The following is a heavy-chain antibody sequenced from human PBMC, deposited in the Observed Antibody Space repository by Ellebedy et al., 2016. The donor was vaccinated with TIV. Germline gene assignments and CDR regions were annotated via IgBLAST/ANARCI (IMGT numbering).Heavy chain of an antibody. V-gene: IGHV3-23*01. D-gene: IGHD3-10*01. CDR3: AKNAYGSRSHFFFQY. Sequence: GESLKISXAASGFTFSSYAMSWVRQAPGKGLEWVSTISGSDGSTYYADSVKGRFTISRDNSKNTLYLQMNSLRADDTAVYYCAKNAYGSRSHFFFQYWGQGALVTVSS. CDR2: ISGSDGST. J-gene: IGHJ4*02. CDR1: GFTFSSYA.